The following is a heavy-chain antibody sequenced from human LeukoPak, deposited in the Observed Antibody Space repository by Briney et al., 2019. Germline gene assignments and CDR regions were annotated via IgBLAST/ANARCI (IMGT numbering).Heavy chain of an antibody. D-gene: IGHD5-18*01. V-gene: IGHV4-34*01. Sequence: SETLSLTCAVYGGSFSGYYWSWIRQPPGKGLEWIGEINHSGSTNYNPSLKSRVTISVDTSKNQFSLKLSPVTAADTAVYYCARRGYSYGLRYWGQGTLVTVSS. J-gene: IGHJ4*02. CDR1: GGSFSGYY. CDR2: INHSGST. CDR3: ARRGYSYGLRY.